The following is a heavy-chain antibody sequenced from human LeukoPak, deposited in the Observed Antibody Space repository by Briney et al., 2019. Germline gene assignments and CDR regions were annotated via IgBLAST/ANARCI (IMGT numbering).Heavy chain of an antibody. CDR3: ARNSPFVVVPAARVYWFDP. J-gene: IGHJ5*02. D-gene: IGHD2-2*01. CDR2: IYYSGST. Sequence: PSETLSLTCTVSGGSISSSSYYWGWIRQPPGKGLEWIGSIYYSGSTYYNPSLKSRVTISVDTSKNQFSLKLSSVTAADTAVYYCARNSPFVVVPAARVYWFDPWGQGTLVTVSS. CDR1: GGSISSSSYY. V-gene: IGHV4-39*07.